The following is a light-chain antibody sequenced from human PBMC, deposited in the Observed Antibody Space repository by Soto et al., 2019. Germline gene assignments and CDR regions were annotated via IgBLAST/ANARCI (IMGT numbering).Light chain of an antibody. Sequence: QSALTQPASVSGSPGQSITISCTGTSRDIGFYNYVSWYQQSPGNAPKLIIFEVTNRPSGVSDRFSGSKSGNTASLTISGLLPEDGADYYCSSYTTRSTYVFGSGTQLTVL. CDR3: SSYTTRSTYV. J-gene: IGLJ7*01. CDR2: EVT. CDR1: SRDIGFYNY. V-gene: IGLV2-14*01.